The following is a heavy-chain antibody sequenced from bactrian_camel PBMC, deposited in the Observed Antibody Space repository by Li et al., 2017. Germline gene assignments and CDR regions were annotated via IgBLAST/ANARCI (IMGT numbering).Heavy chain of an antibody. CDR1: GASFSSNC. V-gene: IGHV3S1*01. Sequence: QVQLVESGGDSVQAGESLRLSCTVSGASFSSNCMQWFRQAEGQEREGVAAIYTYGGTTYYDDAVKGRFTISKDNAENTVSLQMNSLKPEDTAMYYCAASRKNLVFGIRERDYDYWGQGTQVTVS. D-gene: IGHD1*01. J-gene: IGHJ4*01. CDR2: IYTYGGTT. CDR3: AASRKNLVFGIRERDYDY.